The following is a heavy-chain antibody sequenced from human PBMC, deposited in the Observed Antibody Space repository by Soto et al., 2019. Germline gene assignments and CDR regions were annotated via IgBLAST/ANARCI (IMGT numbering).Heavy chain of an antibody. Sequence: PSQTLSLTSAISGDSVSSKTAAWNWIRQSPSRGLEWLGRTYFRSKWYNDYAISVKSRITINPDTSKNQFSLLLNSVTPEDTSVYYCARVSFDHFVHWFDPWGQGTLVTVSS. CDR2: TYFRSKWYN. D-gene: IGHD3-9*01. CDR3: ARVSFDHFVHWFDP. J-gene: IGHJ5*02. CDR1: GDSVSSKTAA. V-gene: IGHV6-1*01.